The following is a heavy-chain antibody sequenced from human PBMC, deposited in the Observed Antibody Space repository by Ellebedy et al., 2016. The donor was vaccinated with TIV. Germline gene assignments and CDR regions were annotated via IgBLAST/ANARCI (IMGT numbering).Heavy chain of an antibody. V-gene: IGHV1-46*01. CDR2: INPRDLST. CDR1: GYTFTTYS. J-gene: IGHJ4*02. D-gene: IGHD5-18*01. CDR3: AGHSGYTYKKNPIDS. Sequence: ASVKVSCKASGYTFTTYSMHWVRQAPGQGLEWMGIINPRDLSTTYAQKFQGRVAMTRDTSTSTLFLELSSLRFEDTAFYYCAGHSGYTYKKNPIDSWGQGTLVTVSS.